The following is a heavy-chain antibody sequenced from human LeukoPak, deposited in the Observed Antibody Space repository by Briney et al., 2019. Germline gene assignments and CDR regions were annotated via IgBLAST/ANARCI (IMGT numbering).Heavy chain of an antibody. CDR2: ISSSSSYI. V-gene: IGHV3-21*01. Sequence: GGSLRLSCAASGFAFSNYAINWVRQAPGKGLEWVSSISSSSSYIYYADSVKGRFTISRDNAKNSLYLQMNSLRAEDTAVYYCARDLQDKEWLREEPFDPWGQGTLVTVSS. J-gene: IGHJ5*02. CDR3: ARDLQDKEWLREEPFDP. CDR1: GFAFSNYA. D-gene: IGHD5-12*01.